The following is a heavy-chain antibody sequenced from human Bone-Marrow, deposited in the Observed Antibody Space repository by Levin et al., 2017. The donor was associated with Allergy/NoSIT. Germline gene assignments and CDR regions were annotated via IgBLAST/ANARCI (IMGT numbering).Heavy chain of an antibody. CDR1: GGTFSSYA. D-gene: IGHD2-15*01. V-gene: IGHV1-69*06. CDR3: ARGLGRVAAWFVY. Sequence: ASVKVSCKASGGTFSSYAISWVRQAPGQGLECMGGIFPIFGTANYAQKFQGRVTITADKSTSTAYVELSSLRSEDTAVYYCARGLGRVAAWFVYWRQGTLVTVSS. CDR2: IFPIFGTA. J-gene: IGHJ4*02.